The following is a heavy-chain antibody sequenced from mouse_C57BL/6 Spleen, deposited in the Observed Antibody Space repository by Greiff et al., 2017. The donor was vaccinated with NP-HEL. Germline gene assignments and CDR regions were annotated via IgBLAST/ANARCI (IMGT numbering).Heavy chain of an antibody. CDR3: ASSMITTGRYYAMDY. J-gene: IGHJ4*01. CDR1: GFNIKDYY. D-gene: IGHD2-4*01. Sequence: EVNLVESGAELVKPGASVKLSCTASGFNIKDYYMHWVKQRTEQGLEWIGRIDPEDGETKYAPKFQGKATITADTSSNTAYLQLSSLTSEDTAVYYCASSMITTGRYYAMDYWGQGTSVTVSS. CDR2: IDPEDGET. V-gene: IGHV14-2*01.